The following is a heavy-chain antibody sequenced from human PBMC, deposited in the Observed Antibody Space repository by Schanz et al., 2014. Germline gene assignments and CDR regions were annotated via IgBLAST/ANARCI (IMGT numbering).Heavy chain of an antibody. V-gene: IGHV1-69*02. CDR2: IMPLRGIG. Sequence: HVQLVQSGAEVKKPGASVKVSCKASGYTFSSYTISWVRQAPGQGLEWLGRIMPLRGIGNNAWKFQDRLTITADKSMNITYMELSSLGTEDTAVYYCTRLRRADPNGFDVWGQGTTVTVS. CDR3: TRLRRADPNGFDV. D-gene: IGHD6-19*01. J-gene: IGHJ6*02. CDR1: GYTFSSYT.